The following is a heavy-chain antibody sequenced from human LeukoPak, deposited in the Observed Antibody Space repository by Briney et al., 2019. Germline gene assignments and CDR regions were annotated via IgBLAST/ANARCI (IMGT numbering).Heavy chain of an antibody. CDR1: GFXFSDYY. Sequence: PGGSLRLSCAASGFXFSDYYITWIRRAPGKGLEWVSYISSSSGFTKYADSVRGRFTISRDNAKHSLYLQMNTLRVDDTAVYYCARGSPPGDWGQGTLVTVSS. CDR2: ISSSSGFT. V-gene: IGHV3-11*05. CDR3: ARGSPPGD. J-gene: IGHJ4*02. D-gene: IGHD3-16*01.